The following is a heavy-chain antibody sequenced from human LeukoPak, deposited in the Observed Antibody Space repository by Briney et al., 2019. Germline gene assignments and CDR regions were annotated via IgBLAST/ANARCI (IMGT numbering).Heavy chain of an antibody. D-gene: IGHD1-26*01. CDR2: IKQDGSEK. J-gene: IGHJ4*02. CDR1: GFTFSSYW. CDR3: ARVQWELRGVGSYFEY. Sequence: GGSLRLSCVVSGFTFSSYWMSWVRQAPGKGLEWVANIKQDGSEKYYVDSVKGRFTMARDNAKNSLYLQMNSLRAEDTAVYYCARVQWELRGVGSYFEYWGQGALVTVSS. V-gene: IGHV3-7*01.